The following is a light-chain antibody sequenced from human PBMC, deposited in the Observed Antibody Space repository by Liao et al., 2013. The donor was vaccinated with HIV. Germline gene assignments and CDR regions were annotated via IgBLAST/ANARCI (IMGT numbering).Light chain of an antibody. V-gene: IGLV3-1*01. CDR3: QVWDDDTDNVV. CDR1: KLGNKY. J-gene: IGLJ3*02. CDR2: QDR. Sequence: SYELTQPPSVSVSPGQTASITCSGDKLGNKYACWYQQKPGQSPVLVIYQDRKRPSGIPERFSGSNSGTAATLTISSVEAGDEADYYCQVWDDDTDNVVFGGGT.